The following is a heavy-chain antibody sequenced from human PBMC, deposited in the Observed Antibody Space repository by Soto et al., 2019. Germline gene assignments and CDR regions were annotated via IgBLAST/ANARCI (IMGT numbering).Heavy chain of an antibody. D-gene: IGHD4-17*01. Sequence: QMQLVESGGCVVQPGTSLRLSCAASGFTFSNYAMHWVRQAPGKGLEWVTIIWYDGSDKNYGDSVKGRFTISRDNSKNTLYLQMNSLRVEDTAVYYCARDSGGDYHNYYMDVWGKGTTVTVSS. CDR3: ARDSGGDYHNYYMDV. J-gene: IGHJ6*03. V-gene: IGHV3-33*01. CDR2: IWYDGSDK. CDR1: GFTFSNYA.